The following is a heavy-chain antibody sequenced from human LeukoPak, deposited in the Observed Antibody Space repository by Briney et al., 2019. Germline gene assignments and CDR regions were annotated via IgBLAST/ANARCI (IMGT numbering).Heavy chain of an antibody. CDR3: ARDLGQYYDTSDNWLDP. D-gene: IGHD3-22*01. Sequence: GGSLRLSCAASGFTFSNYWMHWVRQAPGKGLVWVSRINSDGINTSYADSVKGRFTISRDNAKNTLNLQMNSLRAEDTAVYYCARDLGQYYDTSDNWLDPWGQGTLVTVSS. CDR1: GFTFSNYW. V-gene: IGHV3-74*01. CDR2: INSDGINT. J-gene: IGHJ5*02.